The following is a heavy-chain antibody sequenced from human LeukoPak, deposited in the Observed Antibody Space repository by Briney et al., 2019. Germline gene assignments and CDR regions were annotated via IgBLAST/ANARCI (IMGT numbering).Heavy chain of an antibody. CDR3: ARALRITIFGVVIGLYYYYGMDV. CDR1: GYTFTSYD. D-gene: IGHD3-3*01. CDR2: MNPNSGNT. V-gene: IGHV1-8*01. J-gene: IGHJ6*02. Sequence: ASVKVACKASGYTFTSYDINWVRQATGQGLEWMGWMNPNSGNTGYAQKFQGRVTMTRNTSISTAYMELSSLRSEDTAVYYCARALRITIFGVVIGLYYYYGMDVWGQGTTATVSS.